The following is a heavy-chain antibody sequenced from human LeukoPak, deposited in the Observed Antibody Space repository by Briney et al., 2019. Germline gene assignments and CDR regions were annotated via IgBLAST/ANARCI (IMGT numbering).Heavy chain of an antibody. Sequence: SGPTLVKPSETLSLTCTVSGGSISSSSYYWGWIRQPPGKGLEWIGSIYYSGSTYYNPSLKSRVTISVDTSKNQFSLKLSSVTAADTAVYYCARHRMGGYYDSSGYYYFVYWGQGTLVTVSS. D-gene: IGHD3-22*01. V-gene: IGHV4-39*01. CDR3: ARHRMGGYYDSSGYYYFVY. J-gene: IGHJ4*02. CDR1: GGSISSSSYY. CDR2: IYYSGST.